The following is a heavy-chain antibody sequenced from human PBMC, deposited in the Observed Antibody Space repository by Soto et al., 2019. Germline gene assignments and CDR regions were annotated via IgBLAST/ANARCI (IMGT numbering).Heavy chain of an antibody. V-gene: IGHV3-53*01. J-gene: IGHJ4*02. Sequence: PGGSLRLSCAASGFTFNKYTMSWVRQAPGKGLEWVSSIYPGGSTFYTDSVRGRFTISRDNSKNTLYVQMNSLRVEDTAVYYCAKDKQPDSGWDFDYWGQGTMVTVSS. CDR1: GFTFNKYT. CDR2: IYPGGST. CDR3: AKDKQPDSGWDFDY. D-gene: IGHD6-19*01.